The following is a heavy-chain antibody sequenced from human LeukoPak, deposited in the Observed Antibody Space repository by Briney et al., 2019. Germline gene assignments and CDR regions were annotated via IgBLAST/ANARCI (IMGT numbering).Heavy chain of an antibody. CDR1: XFTFSGSX. V-gene: IGHV3-73*01. Sequence: LSXAASXFTFSGSXMHXXRQXSXXXLEWVGRVRIKTNSYATAYAASVKGRFTISRDDSKNTAYLQMNSLKTEDTAVYYCTTLDFDYWGQGTLVTVSS. CDR2: VRIKTNSYAT. CDR3: TTLDFDY. J-gene: IGHJ4*02.